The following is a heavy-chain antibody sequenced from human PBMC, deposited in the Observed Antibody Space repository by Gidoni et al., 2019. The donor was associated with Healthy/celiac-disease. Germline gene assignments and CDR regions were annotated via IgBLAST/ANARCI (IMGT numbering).Heavy chain of an antibody. V-gene: IGHV4-39*01. CDR2: IYYSGST. CDR3: ARARDGYPSYYYYYGMDV. J-gene: IGHJ6*02. D-gene: IGHD5-12*01. CDR1: AGSISSSSYY. Sequence: QLQLQESGPGLVKPSETLSLTCTVSAGSISSSSYYWGWIRQPRGKGLEWIGSIYYSGSTYYNPSLKSRGTISVDTSKNQFSLKLSSVTAADTAVYYCARARDGYPSYYYYYGMDVWGQGTTVTVSS.